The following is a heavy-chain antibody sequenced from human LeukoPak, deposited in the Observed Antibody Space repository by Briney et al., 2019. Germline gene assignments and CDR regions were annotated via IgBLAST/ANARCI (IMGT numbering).Heavy chain of an antibody. CDR3: ARAPPTYYDFWSGYFYMDV. CDR1: GGSISSSSYY. Sequence: KTSETLSLTCTVSGGSISSSSYYWGWIRQPPGKGLEWIGEINHSGSTNYNPSLKSRVTISVDTSKNQFSLKLSSVTAADTAVYYCARAPPTYYDFWSGYFYMDVWGKGTTVTVSS. CDR2: INHSGST. V-gene: IGHV4-39*07. J-gene: IGHJ6*03. D-gene: IGHD3-3*01.